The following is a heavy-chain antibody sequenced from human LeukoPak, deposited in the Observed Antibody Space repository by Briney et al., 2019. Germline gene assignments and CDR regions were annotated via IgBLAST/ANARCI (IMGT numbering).Heavy chain of an antibody. J-gene: IGHJ3*02. CDR3: AKRGIAVAGTALDI. CDR2: IPSDGDNK. D-gene: IGHD6-19*01. CDR1: GFIFSSYG. Sequence: GGSLRLSCAASGFIFSSYGMHWVRQAPGKGLEWVTFIPSDGDNKYYADSVKGRFTISRDNSKNTLYLQMNSLRAEDTAVYYCAKRGIAVAGTALDIWGQGTMATVSS. V-gene: IGHV3-30*02.